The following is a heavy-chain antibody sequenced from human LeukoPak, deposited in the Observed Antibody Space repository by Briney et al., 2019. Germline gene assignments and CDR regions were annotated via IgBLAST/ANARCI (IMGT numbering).Heavy chain of an antibody. CDR2: IWYGGSNK. CDR3: ARVQYYGSGPLSYYMDV. V-gene: IGHV3-33*08. Sequence: PGGSLRLSCAASGFTFSSYGMHWVRQAPGKGLEWVAVIWYGGSNKYYADSVKGRFTISRDNSKNTLYLQMNSLRAEDTAVYYCARVQYYGSGPLSYYMDVWGKGTTVTVSS. J-gene: IGHJ6*03. CDR1: GFTFSSYG. D-gene: IGHD3-10*01.